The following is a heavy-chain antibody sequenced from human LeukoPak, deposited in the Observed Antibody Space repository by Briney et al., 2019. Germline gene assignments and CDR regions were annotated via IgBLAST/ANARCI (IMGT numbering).Heavy chain of an antibody. CDR1: GYTFTNYG. D-gene: IGHD2-15*01. J-gene: IGHJ5*02. CDR3: VRDYFCSGGTCDDCFDP. Sequence: ASVKVSCKASGYTFTNYGISWVRQAPGQGLEWMAWISTYDHDTNYAQKFWGRVTMTTDTSTSTAYMELRSLGSDDTAVYYCVRDYFCSGGTCDDCFDPWGQGTLVTVSS. V-gene: IGHV1-18*01. CDR2: ISTYDHDT.